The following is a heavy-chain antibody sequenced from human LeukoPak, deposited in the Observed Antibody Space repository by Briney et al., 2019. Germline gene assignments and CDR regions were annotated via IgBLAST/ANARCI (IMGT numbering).Heavy chain of an antibody. V-gene: IGHV3-21*01. D-gene: IGHD5-24*01. CDR1: GFTFSSYS. CDR2: ISSSSSYI. CDR3: GRGGGGSRDGYNLVP. J-gene: IGHJ5*02. Sequence: GGSLRLSCAASGFTFSSYSMNWVRQAPWKGLEWVSSISSSSSYIYYADSVKGRFTISRDNAKNSLYLQMNSLRAEDTAVYYCGRGGGGSRDGYNLVPWGQGTLVTVSS.